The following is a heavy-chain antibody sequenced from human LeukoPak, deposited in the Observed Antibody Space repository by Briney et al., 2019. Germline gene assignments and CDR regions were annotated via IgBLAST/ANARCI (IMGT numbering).Heavy chain of an antibody. V-gene: IGHV3-30*01. D-gene: IGHD3-22*01. CDR2: ISYDGSNK. J-gene: IGHJ4*02. Sequence: GGSLRLSCAASGFTFSGYAMHWVRQAPGKGLEWVAVISYDGSNKYYADSVKGRFTISRDNSKNTLYLQMNSLRAEDTAVYYCARDPNYYDSSGFTDYWGQGTLVTVSS. CDR3: ARDPNYYDSSGFTDY. CDR1: GFTFSGYA.